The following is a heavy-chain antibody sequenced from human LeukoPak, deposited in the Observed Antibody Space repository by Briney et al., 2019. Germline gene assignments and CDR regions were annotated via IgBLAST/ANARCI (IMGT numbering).Heavy chain of an antibody. Sequence: SETLSLTCTVSGGSVSSATYYWGWIRQPPGKGLEWIGFLYYTGSINYNPSLKSRVTISVDTSKSQLFLKLSSVTAADTDVYFCARSIAAAGRNWFDPWGQGTLVTVSS. V-gene: IGHV4-61*01. CDR3: ARSIAAAGRNWFDP. CDR1: GGSVSSATYY. D-gene: IGHD6-13*01. J-gene: IGHJ5*02. CDR2: LYYTGSI.